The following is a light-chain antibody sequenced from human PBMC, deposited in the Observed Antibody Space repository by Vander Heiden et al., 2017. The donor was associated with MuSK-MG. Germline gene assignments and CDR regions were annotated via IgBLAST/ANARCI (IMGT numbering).Light chain of an antibody. J-gene: IGKJ4*01. CDR1: QSINNH. CDR3: QHPNNWPPTT. Sequence: EIVLTQSPATVSLSPGERATLSCRASQSINNHLAWYQQTPGQAPRLLIYEASNRATGIPARFSGSGYGTDFTLTISSREPEDFAVYYCQHPNNWPPTTFGGGTKVEIK. V-gene: IGKV3-11*01. CDR2: EAS.